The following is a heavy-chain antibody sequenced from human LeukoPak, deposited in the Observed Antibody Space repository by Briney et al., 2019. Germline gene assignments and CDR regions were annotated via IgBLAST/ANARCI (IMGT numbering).Heavy chain of an antibody. CDR2: ISYDGINK. J-gene: IGHJ4*02. Sequence: PGGSLRLSCAASGFNLSSYGMHWVRQAPGKGLEWVAVISYDGINKNYADSVKGRFTISRDNSRNTLYLLMNSLGPEDTAVYYCARDNNADYWGQGTLVTVSS. V-gene: IGHV3-30*03. CDR3: ARDNNADY. D-gene: IGHD2-8*01. CDR1: GFNLSSYG.